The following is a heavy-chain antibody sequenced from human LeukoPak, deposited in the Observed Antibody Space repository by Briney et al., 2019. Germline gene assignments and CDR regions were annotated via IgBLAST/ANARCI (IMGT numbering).Heavy chain of an antibody. CDR2: IDTYSGKT. J-gene: IGHJ5*02. CDR1: GYTYNTDG. Sequence: GASVKVSCKASGYTYNTDGISWVRQAPGQGLEWMGWIDTYSGKTNYAQKFQGRVTMTSDTSTSTAYMELRSLRSDDTAVYYCARDRGIAEADSFDPWGQGTLVTVSS. D-gene: IGHD6-13*01. CDR3: ARDRGIAEADSFDP. V-gene: IGHV1-18*01.